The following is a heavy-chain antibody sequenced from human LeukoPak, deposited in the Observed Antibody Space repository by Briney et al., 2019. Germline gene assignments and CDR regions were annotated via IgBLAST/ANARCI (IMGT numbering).Heavy chain of an antibody. CDR3: ARDYYDSSGYRSPFDY. V-gene: IGHV6-1*01. D-gene: IGHD3-22*01. Sequence: SQTLSLTCAISGDSVSSNSAAWNWIRQSPSRGLEWLGRTYYRSKWYNDYAVSVKSRITINPDTCKNQFSLQLNSVTPEDTAVYYCARDYYDSSGYRSPFDYWGQGTLVTVSS. CDR2: TYYRSKWYN. CDR1: GDSVSSNSAA. J-gene: IGHJ4*02.